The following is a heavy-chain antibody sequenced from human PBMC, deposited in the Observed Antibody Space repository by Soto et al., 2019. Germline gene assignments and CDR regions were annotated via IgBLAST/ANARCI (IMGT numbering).Heavy chain of an antibody. D-gene: IGHD3-22*01. CDR1: GYTFTSYG. CDR2: ISAYNGNT. Sequence: AXVKVSCKASGYTFTSYGISWVRQAPGQGLEWMGWISAYNGNTNYAQKLQGRVTMTTDTSTSTAYMELRSLRSDDTAVYYCARVKGSGYHNWFDPWGQGTLVTVSS. V-gene: IGHV1-18*01. J-gene: IGHJ5*02. CDR3: ARVKGSGYHNWFDP.